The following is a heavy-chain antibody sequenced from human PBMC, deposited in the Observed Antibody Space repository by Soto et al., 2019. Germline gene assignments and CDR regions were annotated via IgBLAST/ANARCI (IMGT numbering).Heavy chain of an antibody. J-gene: IGHJ4*02. Sequence: EVQLVESGGGLVQPGGSLRLSCAASGFSFSNYWIHWVRQAPGKGLVWVSRIKTDGSSTDYAASVKGRFTISRDNAKNPLYLQINSLPAEDTAFYYCAKREGNTYGLFHWGQGTLVTVSS. D-gene: IGHD5-18*01. CDR2: IKTDGSST. CDR1: GFSFSNYW. V-gene: IGHV3-74*01. CDR3: AKREGNTYGLFH.